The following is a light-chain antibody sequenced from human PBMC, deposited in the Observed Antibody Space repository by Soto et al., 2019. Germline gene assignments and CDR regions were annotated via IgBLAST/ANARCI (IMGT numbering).Light chain of an antibody. CDR1: QSISDY. CDR2: AAS. J-gene: IGKJ1*01. CDR3: QQSFSTPWT. Sequence: DIQMTQSPSSLSASIGDRVTIACRADQSISDYLNWYQQKPGKAPNLLIYAASTLQSGVPSRFSGGGSGTDFTLTISSLQPEDFATYYCQQSFSTPWTFGQGTKVEIK. V-gene: IGKV1-39*01.